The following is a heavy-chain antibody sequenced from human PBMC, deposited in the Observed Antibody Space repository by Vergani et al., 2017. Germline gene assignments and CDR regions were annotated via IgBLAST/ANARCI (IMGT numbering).Heavy chain of an antibody. CDR3: AKDRAWFGESDDAFDS. J-gene: IGHJ3*02. CDR2: ISGSGGST. Sequence: EVQLLESGGGLVQPGGSLRLSCAASGFTFSSYAMSWVRQAPGKGLEWVSAISGSGGSTYYADSVKDRFTISRDNSKNTLYLQMNSLRAEDTAVYYCAKDRAWFGESDDAFDSWGRGTMVTVSS. D-gene: IGHD3-10*01. CDR1: GFTFSSYA. V-gene: IGHV3-23*01.